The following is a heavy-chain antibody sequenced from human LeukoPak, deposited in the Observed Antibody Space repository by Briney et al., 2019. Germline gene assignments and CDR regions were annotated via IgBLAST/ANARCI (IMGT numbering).Heavy chain of an antibody. J-gene: IGHJ6*02. CDR1: GFTFDDYA. D-gene: IGHD3-3*01. CDR3: AKDQATFGIYDFGMDV. V-gene: IGHV3-9*01. CDR2: ISWNSGST. Sequence: SGRSLRLSCAASGFTFDDYAMYWVRLSPGKGLEWVSGISWNSGSTGYADSVRGRFTISRDNAKKSLYLQMNSLRDEDTALYYCAKDQATFGIYDFGMDVWGQGTKVTVSS.